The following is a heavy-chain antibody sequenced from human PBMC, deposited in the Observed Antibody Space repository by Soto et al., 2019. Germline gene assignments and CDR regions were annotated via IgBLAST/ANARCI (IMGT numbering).Heavy chain of an antibody. Sequence: GGSLRLSCAASGFTISSRDNHAMSWVRQAPGKGPEWISTISSDGSNRHYADSVLGRSTISRDSSRNTVNLLMNRLRVEDTARYFCVSWVSVHLDYWGPGTLVTVSS. J-gene: IGHJ4*02. CDR2: ISSDGSNR. D-gene: IGHD2-8*01. CDR3: VSWVSVHLDY. V-gene: IGHV3-23*01. CDR1: GFTISSRDNHA.